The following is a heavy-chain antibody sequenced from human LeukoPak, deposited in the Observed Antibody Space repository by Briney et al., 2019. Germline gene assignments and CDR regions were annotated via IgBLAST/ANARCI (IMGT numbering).Heavy chain of an antibody. Sequence: SETLSLTCTVSGGSISNYYWSWIRQPPGKGLEWIGYISYTGSSSYNPSLNSRVRISGDTSKNQFSLRLSSVTAADTAVYYCARDGWKDSGGYFAFDIWGQGTLVTVSS. D-gene: IGHD3-22*01. CDR2: ISYTGSS. CDR1: GGSISNYY. V-gene: IGHV4-59*01. J-gene: IGHJ3*02. CDR3: ARDGWKDSGGYFAFDI.